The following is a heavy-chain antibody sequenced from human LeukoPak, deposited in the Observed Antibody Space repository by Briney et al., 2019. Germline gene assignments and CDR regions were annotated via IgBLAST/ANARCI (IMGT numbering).Heavy chain of an antibody. V-gene: IGHV3-23*01. J-gene: IGHJ4*02. CDR1: GFTFSNYA. CDR3: AKWTAVPTNDY. D-gene: IGHD5-12*01. Sequence: PGGSLRLSCAASGFTFSNYAMSWVRQAPGKGLEWVSAISGSGGTAYYADSVKGRVTISRDNSKNTLWLQMTSLRAEDTAVYYCAKWTAVPTNDYWGQGTLVTVS. CDR2: ISGSGGTA.